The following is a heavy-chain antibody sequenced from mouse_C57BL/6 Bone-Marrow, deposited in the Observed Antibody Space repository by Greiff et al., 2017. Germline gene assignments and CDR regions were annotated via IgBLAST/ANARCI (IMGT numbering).Heavy chain of an antibody. Sequence: QVQLQQPGAELVMPGASVKLSCKASGYTFTSYWMHWVKQRPGQGLEWIGEIDPSDSYTNYNQKFKGKSTLTVDKSSSTAYMQLSSLTSEDSAVYYCAREIPYYYCSSLFDYWGQGTTLTVSS. CDR1: GYTFTSYW. CDR3: AREIPYYYCSSLFDY. V-gene: IGHV1-69*01. D-gene: IGHD1-1*01. CDR2: IDPSDSYT. J-gene: IGHJ2*01.